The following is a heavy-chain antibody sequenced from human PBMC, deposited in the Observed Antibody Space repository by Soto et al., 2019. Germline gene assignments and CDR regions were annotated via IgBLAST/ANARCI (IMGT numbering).Heavy chain of an antibody. J-gene: IGHJ2*01. CDR2: IYPGDSDT. Sequence: EVQLVQSGAEVKKPGESLKISCKGSGYSFTSYWIGWVRQMPGKGLEWMGIIYPGDSDTRYSPSFQGQVTISADKSISTAYLQWSSLKASDTAMYYCASVRGSIKPTTEPRWYFDLWGRGTLVTLSS. V-gene: IGHV5-51*03. D-gene: IGHD2-15*01. CDR3: ASVRGSIKPTTEPRWYFDL. CDR1: GYSFTSYW.